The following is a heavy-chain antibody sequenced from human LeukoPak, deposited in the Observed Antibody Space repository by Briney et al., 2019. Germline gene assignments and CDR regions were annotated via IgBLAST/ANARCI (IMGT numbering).Heavy chain of an antibody. CDR1: GGTFSSYA. Sequence: SVKVSCKASGGTFSSYAISWVRQAPGQGLEWMGGIIPIFGTANYAQKFQGRVTITTDESTSTAYMELSSLRSEDTAVYYCARAGYDFCSGYPTLDYWGQGTLVTVSS. V-gene: IGHV1-69*05. J-gene: IGHJ4*02. CDR3: ARAGYDFCSGYPTLDY. CDR2: IIPIFGTA. D-gene: IGHD3-3*01.